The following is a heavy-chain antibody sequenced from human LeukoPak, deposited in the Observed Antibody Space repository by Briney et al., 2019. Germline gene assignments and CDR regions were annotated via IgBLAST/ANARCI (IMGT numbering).Heavy chain of an antibody. CDR2: ISYDGSNK. Sequence: PGGSLRLSCAASGFTFSSYGMHWVRQAPGKGLEWVAVISYDGSNKNYADSVKGRFTISRDNSKNTLYLQMNSLRAEDTAVYYCAKASGAAPDEGVDYWGQGTLVTVSS. J-gene: IGHJ4*02. CDR3: AKASGAAPDEGVDY. V-gene: IGHV3-30*18. D-gene: IGHD6-13*01. CDR1: GFTFSSYG.